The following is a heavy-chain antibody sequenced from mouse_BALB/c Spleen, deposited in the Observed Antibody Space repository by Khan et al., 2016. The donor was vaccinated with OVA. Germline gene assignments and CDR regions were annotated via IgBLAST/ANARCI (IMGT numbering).Heavy chain of an antibody. D-gene: IGHD1-3*01. V-gene: IGHV2-9*02. CDR1: GFSLTSYG. Sequence: QVQPQQLGPGLVAPSPSLSITCTVSGFSLTSYGLHWVRQPPGKGLEWLGVIWAGGSTNHNSALMSRLSISKDNSKSQVVLKMNSLQTDDTAMYYCARLEDIWGQGTTLTVSS. J-gene: IGHJ2*01. CDR2: IWAGGST. CDR3: ARLEDI.